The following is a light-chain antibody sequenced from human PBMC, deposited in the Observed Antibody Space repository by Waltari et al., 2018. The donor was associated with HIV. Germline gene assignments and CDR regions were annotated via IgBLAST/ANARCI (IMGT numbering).Light chain of an antibody. CDR3: QQTNSFPIT. V-gene: IGKV1D-12*01. CDR1: QGIANW. Sequence: DIQMTKFPSSVSASVGDRVTITCRATQGIANWVAWYQQKPGKAPKLLIHGASILQEGVPSRFSGSGSGTIFTLTIKTLQPEDFATYFCQQTNSFPITFGQGTRLDSK. J-gene: IGKJ5*01. CDR2: GAS.